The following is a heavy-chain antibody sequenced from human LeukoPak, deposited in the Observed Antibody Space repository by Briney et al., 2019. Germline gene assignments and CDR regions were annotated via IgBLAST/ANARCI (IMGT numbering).Heavy chain of an antibody. Sequence: GESLKISCKGSGYSFTNYWSGWVRQMPGKGRKGMGIIYPGDSDARSRPSFQGQVTISADKSSSTDYLQWRQLKASETAMYYCARRRDLSSGSYYPFDYWGQGTLVTASS. J-gene: IGHJ4*02. V-gene: IGHV5-51*01. CDR1: GYSFTNYW. CDR2: IYPGDSDA. D-gene: IGHD1-26*01. CDR3: ARRRDLSSGSYYPFDY.